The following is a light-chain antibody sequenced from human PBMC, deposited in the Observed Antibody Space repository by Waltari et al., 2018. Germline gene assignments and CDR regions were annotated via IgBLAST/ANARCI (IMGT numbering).Light chain of an antibody. Sequence: FKMPKPPSPLSPPEEERVTTTCRASQSISSWLAWYQQKPGKAPKLLIYKASSLESGVPSRFSGSGSGTEFTLTISSLQPDDFATYYCQQYNSYPYTFGQGTKLEIK. CDR2: KAS. J-gene: IGKJ2*01. V-gene: IGKV1-5*03. CDR3: QQYNSYPYT. CDR1: QSISSW.